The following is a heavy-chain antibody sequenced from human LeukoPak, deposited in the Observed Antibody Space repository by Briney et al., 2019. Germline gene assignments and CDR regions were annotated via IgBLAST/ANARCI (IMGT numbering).Heavy chain of an antibody. D-gene: IGHD6-6*01. Sequence: SETLSLTCTVSGGSISSYYWSWIRQPPGRGLEWIGYIYYSGSTNYNPSLKSRVTISVDTSKNQFSLKLSSVTAADTAVYYCARTPPIAARPYYYGMVVWGQGTTVTVSS. CDR2: IYYSGST. CDR1: GGSISSYY. V-gene: IGHV4-59*08. J-gene: IGHJ6*02. CDR3: ARTPPIAARPYYYGMVV.